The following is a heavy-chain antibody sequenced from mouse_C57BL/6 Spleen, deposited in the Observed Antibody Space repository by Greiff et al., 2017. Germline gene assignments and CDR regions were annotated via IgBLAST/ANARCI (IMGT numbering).Heavy chain of an antibody. D-gene: IGHD1-1*01. CDR3: AREGYYGSSPFSY. V-gene: IGHV3-6*01. CDR2: ISYDGSN. J-gene: IGHJ2*01. Sequence: EVKLVESGPGLVKPSQSLSLTCSVTGYSITSGYYWNWIRQFPGNKLEWMGYISYDGSNNYNPSLKNRISITRDTSKNQFFLKLNSVTTEDTATYYCAREGYYGSSPFSYWGQGTTLTVSS. CDR1: GYSITSGYY.